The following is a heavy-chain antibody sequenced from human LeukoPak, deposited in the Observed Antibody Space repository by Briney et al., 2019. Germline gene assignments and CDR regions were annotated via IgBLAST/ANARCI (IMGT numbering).Heavy chain of an antibody. J-gene: IGHJ5*02. CDR3: ARLLRQYNWFDP. CDR1: GFTVSSSF. CDR2: LYGDGSK. Sequence: GGSLRLSCAASGFTVSSSFLSWVRQAPGKGLEWVSVLYGDGSKYYAGSVRGRFTISRDTSKNTLYLQMNSLRSEDTAVYYRARLLRQYNWFDPWGQGTLVTVSS. V-gene: IGHV3-66*04. D-gene: IGHD2/OR15-2a*01.